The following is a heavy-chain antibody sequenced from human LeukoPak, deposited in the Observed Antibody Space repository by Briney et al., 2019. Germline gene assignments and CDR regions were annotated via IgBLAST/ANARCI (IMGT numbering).Heavy chain of an antibody. D-gene: IGHD4-11*01. Sequence: GGSLRLSCAASGFTFSSYWMTWVRQAPGKGLEWVANIKEDGSEKYYVDSVEGRFTISRDNAKNSLYLQMNGLRAEDTAVYYCARHGGAYSFDQWGQGTTVTVSS. CDR2: IKEDGSEK. CDR3: ARHGGAYSFDQ. V-gene: IGHV3-7*02. J-gene: IGHJ4*02. CDR1: GFTFSSYW.